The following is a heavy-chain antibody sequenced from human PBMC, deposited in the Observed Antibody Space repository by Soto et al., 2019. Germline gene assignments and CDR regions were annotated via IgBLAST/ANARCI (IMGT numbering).Heavy chain of an antibody. CDR1: GYTFSSDA. Sequence: QVQLVQSGAEVKKPGASVKVSCKTSGYTFSSDAMHWVRQAPGPRLEWMGWIIGVNGNTKYSQKFMGRVTSTRDTAASTAYMELSSLRSEDTAVYYCARELFSPYYYYCHAIDVWGQGTTVTVSS. CDR2: IIGVNGNT. CDR3: ARELFSPYYYYCHAIDV. D-gene: IGHD2-15*01. V-gene: IGHV1-3*01. J-gene: IGHJ6*02.